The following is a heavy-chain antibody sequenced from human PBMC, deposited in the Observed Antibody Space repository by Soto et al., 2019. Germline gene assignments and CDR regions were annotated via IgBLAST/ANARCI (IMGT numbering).Heavy chain of an antibody. J-gene: IGHJ4*02. CDR1: GGSISSGGYS. CDR3: ARAGVVGATALDY. D-gene: IGHD1-26*01. V-gene: IGHV4-30-2*01. Sequence: SETLSLTCAVSGGSISSGGYSWSWIRQPPGKGLEWIGYIYHSGSTYYNPSLKGRVTISVDRSKNQFSLKLSSVTAADTAVYYCARAGVVGATALDYWGQGTLVTVSS. CDR2: IYHSGST.